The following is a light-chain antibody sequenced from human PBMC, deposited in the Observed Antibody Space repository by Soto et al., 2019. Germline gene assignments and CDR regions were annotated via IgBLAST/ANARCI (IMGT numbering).Light chain of an antibody. CDR2: AAS. CDR3: QQYNNWPLT. J-gene: IGKJ4*01. Sequence: EIVMTQSPATLSVSPGERATLSCRASQSIYSTLAWYQQKPGQAPRLLIYAASTRATGIPARFSGSGSVTEFTLTISSLQSEDFAVYYCQQYNNWPLTFGGGTKVDIK. V-gene: IGKV3-15*01. CDR1: QSIYST.